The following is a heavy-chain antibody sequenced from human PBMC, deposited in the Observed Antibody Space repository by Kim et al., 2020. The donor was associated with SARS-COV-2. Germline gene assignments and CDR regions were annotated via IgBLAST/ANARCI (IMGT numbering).Heavy chain of an antibody. D-gene: IGHD3-10*01. CDR3: VGLHGSRSQSYSDS. V-gene: IGHV3-30*04. Sequence: GGSLRLSCVASGFSFSTYDLHWVRQAPGKGLEWVALISSGGSNKDYIDAVKGRFTISRDNSRNTVFLQMNSLRVDDTAVYYCVGLHGSRSQSYSDSWGQGTLVTVSS. CDR2: ISSGGSNK. J-gene: IGHJ4*02. CDR1: GFSFSTYD.